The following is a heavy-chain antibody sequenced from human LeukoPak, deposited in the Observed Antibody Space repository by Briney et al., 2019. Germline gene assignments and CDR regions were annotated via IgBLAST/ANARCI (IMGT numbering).Heavy chain of an antibody. CDR2: INHSGST. V-gene: IGHV4-34*01. J-gene: IGHJ4*02. D-gene: IGHD2-2*02. Sequence: PSETLSLTCAVYGGSFSGYYWSWIRQPPGKGLEWIGEINHSGSTNYNPSLKSRVTISVDTSKNQFSLKLSSVTAADTAVYYCARGDIVVVPAAIRLDYFDYWGQGTLVTVSS. CDR1: GGSFSGYY. CDR3: ARGDIVVVPAAIRLDYFDY.